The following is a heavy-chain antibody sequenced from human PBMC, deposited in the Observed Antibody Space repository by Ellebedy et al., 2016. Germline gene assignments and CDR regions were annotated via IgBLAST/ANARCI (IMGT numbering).Heavy chain of an antibody. V-gene: IGHV4-59*01. CDR1: GCSISSYY. CDR2: IYYSGST. Sequence: SETLSLTCTVSGCSISSYYWSWIRQPPGKGLEWIGYIYYSGSTNYNPSLKSRVTISVDTSKNQFSLKLSSVTAADTAVYYCARVREGSGYIFDYWGQGTLVTVSS. CDR3: ARVREGSGYIFDY. D-gene: IGHD3-22*01. J-gene: IGHJ4*02.